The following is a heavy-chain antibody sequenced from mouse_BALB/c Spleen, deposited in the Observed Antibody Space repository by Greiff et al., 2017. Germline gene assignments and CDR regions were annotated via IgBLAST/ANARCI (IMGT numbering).Heavy chain of an antibody. D-gene: IGHD2-14*01. Sequence: VQLQQSGAELARPGASVKLSCKASGYTFTDYYINWVKQRTGQGLEWFGEIYPGSGNTYYNEKFKGKATLTADKASSTAYMQLSSLTSEDSAVYFCARPYYRYNFAYWGQGTLVTVSA. CDR3: ARPYYRYNFAY. CDR1: GYTFTDYY. CDR2: IYPGSGNT. V-gene: IGHV1-77*01. J-gene: IGHJ3*01.